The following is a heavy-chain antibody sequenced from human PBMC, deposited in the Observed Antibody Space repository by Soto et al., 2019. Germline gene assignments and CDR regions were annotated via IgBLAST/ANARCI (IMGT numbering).Heavy chain of an antibody. CDR1: GYTFTSYY. J-gene: IGHJ3*02. CDR2: INPSGGST. CDR3: AREKYYYDSSGYLPDAFDI. V-gene: IGHV1-46*01. Sequence: ASVKVSCKASGYTFTSYYMHWVRQAPGQGLEWMGIINPSGGSTSYAQKFQGRVTMTRDTSTSTVYMELSSLRSEDTAVYYCAREKYYYDSSGYLPDAFDIWGQGTMVTVSS. D-gene: IGHD3-22*01.